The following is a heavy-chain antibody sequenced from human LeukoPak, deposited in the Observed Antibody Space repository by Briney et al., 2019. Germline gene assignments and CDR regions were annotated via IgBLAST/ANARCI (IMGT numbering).Heavy chain of an antibody. CDR2: ISTGGNTR. D-gene: IGHD3-10*01. J-gene: IGHJ4*02. Sequence: PGGSLRLSCAASGFTFSSYEMNWVRQAPGKGLEWVSYISTGGNTRYYADSVKGRFTSSRDNAKNSIYLQMSSLRAEDTAAYFCARVVGYYGSGNYYFDSWGQGTLVTVSS. CDR1: GFTFSSYE. V-gene: IGHV3-48*03. CDR3: ARVVGYYGSGNYYFDS.